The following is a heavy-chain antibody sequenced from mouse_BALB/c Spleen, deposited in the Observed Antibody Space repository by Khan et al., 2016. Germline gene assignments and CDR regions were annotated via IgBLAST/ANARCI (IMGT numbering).Heavy chain of an antibody. CDR3: ARGGYGWFAY. D-gene: IGHD2-14*01. Sequence: VQLQQSGAELVKPGASVKLSCTASGFNIKDTYMHWVKQRPEQGLEWIGRIDPANGNTKYDPKFQDKATVTSETSSNQAYLQLSSLTSEDTAVYYCARGGYGWFAYWGQGTLVTVSA. CDR1: GFNIKDTY. J-gene: IGHJ3*01. CDR2: IDPANGNT. V-gene: IGHV14-3*02.